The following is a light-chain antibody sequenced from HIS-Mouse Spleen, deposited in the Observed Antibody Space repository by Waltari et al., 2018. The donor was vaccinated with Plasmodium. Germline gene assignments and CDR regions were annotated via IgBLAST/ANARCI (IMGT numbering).Light chain of an antibody. V-gene: IGLV2-8*01. J-gene: IGLJ1*01. CDR1: SSEVGGENS. CDR3: SSYAGSNNYV. CDR2: EVS. Sequence: QSALTQPPSASGSPGQSVTIPCTGPSSEVGGENSVSWYQQHPGKAPKLMIYEVSKRPSGVPDRFSGSKSGNTASLTVSGLQAEDEADYYCSSYAGSNNYVFGTGTKVTVL.